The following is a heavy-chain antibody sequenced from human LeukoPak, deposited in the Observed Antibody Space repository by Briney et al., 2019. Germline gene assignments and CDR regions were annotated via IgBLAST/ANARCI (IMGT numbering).Heavy chain of an antibody. Sequence: GASVKVSCKASGYTFTSYGISWVRQAPGQGLEWMGWISAYNGNTNYAQKLQGRVTMTTDTFTSTAYMELRSLRSDDTAVYYCARGRTLVAVAGPYYFDYWGQGTLVTVSS. CDR2: ISAYNGNT. V-gene: IGHV1-18*01. CDR1: GYTFTSYG. D-gene: IGHD6-19*01. J-gene: IGHJ4*02. CDR3: ARGRTLVAVAGPYYFDY.